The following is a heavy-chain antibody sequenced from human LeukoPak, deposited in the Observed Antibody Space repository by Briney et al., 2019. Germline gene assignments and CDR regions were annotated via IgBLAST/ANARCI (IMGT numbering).Heavy chain of an antibody. V-gene: IGHV4-39*07. CDR2: LYKSGST. CDR3: ARVAYSKDGFDY. Sequence: SETLSLTCTVSGGSISSSNYYWGWVRQPPGKGLEWIGTLYKSGSTYYIPSLKSRVTISVDTSKNQFSLKLSSVTAADTAVCYCARVAYSKDGFDYWGQGTLVTVSS. J-gene: IGHJ4*02. D-gene: IGHD4-11*01. CDR1: GGSISSSNYY.